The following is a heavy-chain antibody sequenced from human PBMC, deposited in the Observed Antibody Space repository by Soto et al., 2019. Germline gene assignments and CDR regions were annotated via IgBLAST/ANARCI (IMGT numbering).Heavy chain of an antibody. D-gene: IGHD2-21*02. CDR2: ISSSSSYT. V-gene: IGHV3-11*06. CDR3: AGQYCGCDCYSVASFDL. CDR1: GFTFSDYY. J-gene: IGHJ2*01. Sequence: QVQLVESGGGLVKPGGSLRLSCAASGFTFSDYYMSWIRQAPGKGLEWVSYISSSSSYTNYADSVKGRFTISRDNAKNSLYLQMNSLRADDPAVYYCAGQYCGCDCYSVASFDLWGRGTLVTVSS.